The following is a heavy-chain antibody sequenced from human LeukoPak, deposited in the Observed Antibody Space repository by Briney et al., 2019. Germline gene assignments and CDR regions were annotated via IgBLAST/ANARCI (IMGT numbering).Heavy chain of an antibody. Sequence: SETLSLTCAVSGYSISSGYYWGWIRQPPGKGLEWIGSIYHSGSTYYNPSLKSRVTISVDTSKNQFSLKLSSVTAADTDVYYCARHTSPNWGSPYYYYMDVWGKGTTVTVSS. CDR2: IYHSGST. V-gene: IGHV4-38-2*01. CDR3: ARHTSPNWGSPYYYYMDV. CDR1: GYSISSGYY. J-gene: IGHJ6*03. D-gene: IGHD7-27*01.